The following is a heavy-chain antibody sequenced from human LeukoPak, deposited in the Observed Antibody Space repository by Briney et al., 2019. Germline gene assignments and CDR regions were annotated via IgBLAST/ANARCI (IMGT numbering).Heavy chain of an antibody. J-gene: IGHJ6*03. CDR1: GYTFTKND. Sequence: ASVKVSCKASGYTFTKNDINWVRQATGQGLEWMGWMNPSSGDTGYAQKFQGRVTMTRDTSTSTAYMELSSLRSEDTAVYYCARGPPYPVTSSHYYYYYMDVWGKGTTVTVSS. V-gene: IGHV1-8*01. D-gene: IGHD4-17*01. CDR2: MNPSSGDT. CDR3: ARGPPYPVTSSHYYYYYMDV.